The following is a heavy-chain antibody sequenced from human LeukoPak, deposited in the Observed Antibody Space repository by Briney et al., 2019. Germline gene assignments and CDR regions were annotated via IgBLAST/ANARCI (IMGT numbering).Heavy chain of an antibody. D-gene: IGHD2-2*01. CDR1: GGSISSGSYY. CDR3: ASLAVVPAAMVSYFDY. V-gene: IGHV4-61*02. CDR2: IYTSGST. Sequence: KPSETLSLTCTVSGGSISSGSYYWSWIRQPAGKGLEWIGRIYTSGSTNYNPSLKSRVTISVDTSKNQFSLKLSSVTAADTAVYYCASLAVVPAAMVSYFDYWGQGTLVTVSS. J-gene: IGHJ4*02.